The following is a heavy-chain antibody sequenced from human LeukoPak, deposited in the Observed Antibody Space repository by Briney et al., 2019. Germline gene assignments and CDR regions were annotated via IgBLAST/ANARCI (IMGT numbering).Heavy chain of an antibody. D-gene: IGHD5-18*01. Sequence: GGSLRVSCEASGCTFVSFVMYWVGQPPAKELAGMAGIFGCGGSPHYADSVKGRFTISRDNSKNTVYLQINSLRAEDTAVYYCGKTTAGYSSGQKPAWPVDYWGQGTLVTVSS. CDR3: GKTTAGYSSGQKPAWPVDY. CDR2: IFGCGGSP. V-gene: IGHV3-23*01. CDR1: GCTFVSFV. J-gene: IGHJ4*02.